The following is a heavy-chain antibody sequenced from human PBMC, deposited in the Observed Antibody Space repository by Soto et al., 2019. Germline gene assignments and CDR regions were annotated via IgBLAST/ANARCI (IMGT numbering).Heavy chain of an antibody. CDR3: AHRVLRTVFGLVTTTAIYFDF. V-gene: IGHV2-5*02. CDR2: IYWDDDK. J-gene: IGHJ4*02. Sequence: QITLNESGRTVVRPTETLTLTCRFSGFSLTTSGVGVGWIRQSPGKAPEWLAIIYWDDDKGYSASLKSRLTIAKDTAKNQVVLTVSDLDPTDTATYYCAHRVLRTVFGLVTTTAIYFDFWGQGTPVAVSS. D-gene: IGHD3-3*01. CDR1: GFSLTTSGVG.